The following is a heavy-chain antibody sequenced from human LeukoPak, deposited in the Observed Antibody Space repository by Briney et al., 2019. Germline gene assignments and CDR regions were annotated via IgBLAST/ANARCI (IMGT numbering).Heavy chain of an antibody. V-gene: IGHV3-9*01. J-gene: IGHJ4*02. D-gene: IGHD7-27*01. CDR1: GFTFDDYA. Sequence: GRSLRLSCAASGFTFDDYAMHWVRQAPGKGLEWVSGISWNSGSIGYADCVRGRFNISRDNAKNSLYLQVNSQRAEDTALYYCASLLGTGDYWGQGTLVTVSS. CDR2: ISWNSGSI. CDR3: ASLLGTGDY.